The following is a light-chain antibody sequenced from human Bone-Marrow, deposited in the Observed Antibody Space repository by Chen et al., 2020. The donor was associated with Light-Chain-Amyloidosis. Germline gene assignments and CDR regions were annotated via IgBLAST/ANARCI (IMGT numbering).Light chain of an antibody. CDR3: TSYKSSTTWV. CDR1: SSDVGNYKS. CDR2: EVN. V-gene: IGLV2-14*01. J-gene: IGLJ3*02. Sequence: QSALTQPASVSGSPGPSITISCTGTSSDVGNYKSVSWFQQHPGEAPKLLLYEVNNRPSGVSGRFSGSKYGNTASLTISGLQSEDEADYYCTSYKSSTTWVFGGGTRLTVL.